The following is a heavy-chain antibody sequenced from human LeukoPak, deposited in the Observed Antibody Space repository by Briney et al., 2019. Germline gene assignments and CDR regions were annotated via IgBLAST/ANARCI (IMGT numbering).Heavy chain of an antibody. CDR2: IIPILGIA. CDR1: GGTFSSYA. Sequence: ASVKVSCKASGGTFSSYAISWVRQAPGQGLEWMGRIIPILGIANYAQKFQGRVTITADKSTSTAYMELSSLRSDDTAVYYCARDHTWGPDYWGQGTLVSVSS. CDR3: ARDHTWGPDY. J-gene: IGHJ4*02. V-gene: IGHV1-69*04. D-gene: IGHD7-27*01.